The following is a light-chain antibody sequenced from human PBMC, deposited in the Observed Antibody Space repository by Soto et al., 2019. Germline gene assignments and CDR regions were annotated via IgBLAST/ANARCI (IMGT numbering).Light chain of an antibody. CDR2: GAS. CDR1: QGVSRK. Sequence: DIVMTQSPATLSVAPGERVTFSCRASQGVSRKLAWYQHKPGQAPRLLIYGASNRATGIPDRFSGSGSGTDFTLTISRLEPEDFAVYYCQQYGSSGTFGQGTRLEIK. V-gene: IGKV3-20*01. J-gene: IGKJ5*01. CDR3: QQYGSSGT.